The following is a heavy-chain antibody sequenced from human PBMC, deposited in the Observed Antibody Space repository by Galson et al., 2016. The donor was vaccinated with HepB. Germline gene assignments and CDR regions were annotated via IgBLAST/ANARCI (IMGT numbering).Heavy chain of an antibody. CDR3: ASPLWFADVSSFGF. CDR2: ITSRSDYI. CDR1: GLTFSDYY. J-gene: IGHJ5*01. D-gene: IGHD3-10*01. Sequence: SLRLSCAVSGLTFSDYYMSWLRQAPGKRLEWISYITSRSDYINYADSVKGRFTVSRDNAKNLLFLQMNNLRAEDTAVYYCASPLWFADVSSFGFWGRGTLVTVSS. V-gene: IGHV3-11*06.